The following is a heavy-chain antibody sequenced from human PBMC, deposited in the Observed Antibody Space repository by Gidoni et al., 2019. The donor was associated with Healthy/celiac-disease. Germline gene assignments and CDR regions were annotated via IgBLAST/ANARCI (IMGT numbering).Heavy chain of an antibody. CDR3: ARDKVNESFDI. V-gene: IGHV4-59*01. CDR1: GGSISSYY. Sequence: QVQLQESGPGLVKPSETLSLTCRVPGGSISSYYWSWIGQPPGKGREWIEFIYYSGSTNYNPSLKSRVTISVDTSKNQVSLKLSSVTAADTAVYYCARDKVNESFDIWGQGTMVTVSS. CDR2: IYYSGST. J-gene: IGHJ3*02. D-gene: IGHD2-21*01.